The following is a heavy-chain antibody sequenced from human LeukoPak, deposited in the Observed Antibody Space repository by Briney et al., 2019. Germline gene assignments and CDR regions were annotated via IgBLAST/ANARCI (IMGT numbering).Heavy chain of an antibody. CDR1: GFTFSDDS. Sequence: GGSLRLSCAASGFTFSDDSMNWVRQAPGKGLEWISYIWIDSGNTNYPDSVKGRFTISGDKAKNSLYLHMNTLRVEHTAVYYCARDYKYAFANWGQGTLVTVSS. V-gene: IGHV3-48*01. J-gene: IGHJ4*02. D-gene: IGHD5-24*01. CDR2: IWIDSGNT. CDR3: ARDYKYAFAN.